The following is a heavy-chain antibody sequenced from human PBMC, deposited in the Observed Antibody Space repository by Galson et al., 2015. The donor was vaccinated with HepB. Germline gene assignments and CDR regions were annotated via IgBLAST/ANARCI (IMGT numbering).Heavy chain of an antibody. CDR2: VSGSGGST. D-gene: IGHD3-10*01. V-gene: IGHV3-23*01. Sequence: AVRLSCAASGFTFNNYAMNWVRQAPGKGLEWVSSVSGSGGSTYYADSVKGRFTISRDNSKNTLYLKMNSLRAEDTAVYYCAKGSRWFGEYGFDYWGQRILVTVSS. CDR1: GFTFNNYA. CDR3: AKGSRWFGEYGFDY. J-gene: IGHJ4*02.